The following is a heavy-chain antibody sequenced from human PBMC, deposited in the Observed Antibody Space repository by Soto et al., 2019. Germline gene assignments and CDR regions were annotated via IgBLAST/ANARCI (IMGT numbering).Heavy chain of an antibody. CDR2: VRPRSRGYTT. CDR3: VRGFNSFDS. J-gene: IGHJ4*02. Sequence: GGSLRLSCAASGFAFSDRYMDWVRQAPGKGLEWVGRVRPRSRGYTTEYAASVRGRFFVSRDDSKNSLYLQMNSLKTEDSAVYYCVRGFNSFDSWGQGTLVTVSS. V-gene: IGHV3-72*01. CDR1: GFAFSDRY.